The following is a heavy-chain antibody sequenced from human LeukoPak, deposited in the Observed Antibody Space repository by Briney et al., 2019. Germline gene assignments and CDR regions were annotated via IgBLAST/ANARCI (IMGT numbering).Heavy chain of an antibody. CDR3: AKDDDWGRYKH. V-gene: IGHV3-23*01. J-gene: IGHJ1*01. CDR1: GFTFSSYA. D-gene: IGHD3-16*01. CDR2: ISPSGGIT. Sequence: GGSLRLSCAASGFTFSSYAMSWVRQAPRKGLEWVSGISPSGGITYYTDSVKGRFTISRDNSKNTQSLQMNSLRAEDTAVYYCAKDDDWGRYKHWGQGTLVTVSS.